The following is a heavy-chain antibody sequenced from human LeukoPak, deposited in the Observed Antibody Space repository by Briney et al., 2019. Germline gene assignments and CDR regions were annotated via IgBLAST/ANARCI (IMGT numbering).Heavy chain of an antibody. D-gene: IGHD3-10*01. CDR1: GFTFSSSA. CDR2: ISVSGDRT. CDR3: AKGYYGSGSYGWFDY. V-gene: IGHV3-23*01. J-gene: IGHJ4*02. Sequence: GGSLRLSCEASGFTFSSSAMNWVRQAPGKGLEWVSSISVSGDRTYYADSVKGRFTISRDNSKNTLFLQMNSLRAEDTAVYYCAKGYYGSGSYGWFDYWGQGTLVTVSS.